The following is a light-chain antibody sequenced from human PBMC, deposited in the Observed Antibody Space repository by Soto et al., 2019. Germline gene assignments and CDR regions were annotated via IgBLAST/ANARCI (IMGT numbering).Light chain of an antibody. Sequence: EIVFTQSPGTLSLSPGERATLSCRASQSVSSNYLAWYQQKPGQAPRLLIYGASSRATGIPDRFSGSGSGTDFTLTISRLEPEDFAVYYCQQYHTSPVTFGGGPKVDIK. V-gene: IGKV3-20*01. J-gene: IGKJ4*01. CDR2: GAS. CDR1: QSVSSNY. CDR3: QQYHTSPVT.